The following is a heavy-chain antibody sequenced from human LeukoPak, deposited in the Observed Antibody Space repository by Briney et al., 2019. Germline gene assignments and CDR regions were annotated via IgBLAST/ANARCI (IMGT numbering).Heavy chain of an antibody. CDR2: ISPNGGTT. V-gene: IGHV3-23*01. CDR1: GFTFTIYG. J-gene: IGHJ6*02. Sequence: GGSLRLSCAASGFTFTIYGMNWVRQAPGKGLEWVSFISPNGGTTYYADSVKGRFTISRDNSKNTLYLQMSSLRAEDTAVYYCVKGLYYGDYGHYYYGMDVWGQGTTVTVSS. CDR3: VKGLYYGDYGHYYYGMDV. D-gene: IGHD4-17*01.